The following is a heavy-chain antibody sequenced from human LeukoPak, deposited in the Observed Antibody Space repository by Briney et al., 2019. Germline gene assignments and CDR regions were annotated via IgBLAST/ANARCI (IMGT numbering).Heavy chain of an antibody. CDR2: IIPIFGTA. Sequence: RGASVKVSCKASGGTFSSYAISWVRQAPGQGLEWMGGIIPIFGTANYAQKFQGRVTITADESTSTAYMELRSLRSDDTAVYYCARGPGIAAAAALYNWFDPWGQGTLVTVSS. CDR1: GGTFSSYA. J-gene: IGHJ5*02. D-gene: IGHD6-13*01. V-gene: IGHV1-69*13. CDR3: ARGPGIAAAAALYNWFDP.